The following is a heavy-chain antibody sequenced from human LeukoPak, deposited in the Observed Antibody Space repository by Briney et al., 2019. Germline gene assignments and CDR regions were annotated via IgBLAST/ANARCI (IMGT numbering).Heavy chain of an antibody. V-gene: IGHV1-69*13. CDR3: ARDASIYDSSAYYYLW. D-gene: IGHD3-22*01. J-gene: IGHJ4*02. CDR1: GGTFNRYA. CDR2: IIPIFGTA. Sequence: SVKVSCXASGGTFNRYAISWVRQAPGQGLEWMGVIIPIFGTANYAQKFQGRVTITADESSSTAYMELSSLRSEDTAVYYCARDASIYDSSAYYYLWWGQGTLVTVSS.